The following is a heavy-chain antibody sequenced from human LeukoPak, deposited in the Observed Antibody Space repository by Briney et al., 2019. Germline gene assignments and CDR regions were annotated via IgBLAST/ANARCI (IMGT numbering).Heavy chain of an antibody. CDR2: INGDGSST. CDR3: ARRSQLGGFFDN. J-gene: IGHJ4*02. Sequence: GGSLRLSCAASGFSFSTYWMHWVRQASGRGLVWVSRINGDGSSTNYADSVKGRFTISRDNAKNTLYLQMNSLRAEDTAVYFCARRSQLGGFFDNWGQGTLVTVSS. CDR1: GFSFSTYW. D-gene: IGHD7-27*01. V-gene: IGHV3-74*01.